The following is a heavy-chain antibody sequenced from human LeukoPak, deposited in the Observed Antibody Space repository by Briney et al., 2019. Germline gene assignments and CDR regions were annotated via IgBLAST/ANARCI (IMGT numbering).Heavy chain of an antibody. CDR2: INHSGST. Sequence: SETLSLTCAVYGGSFSGYYWSWIRQPPGKGLEWIGEINHSGSTNYNPSLKSRVTISVDTSKNQFSLKLSSVTAADTAVYYCARGPLLFCSSTSCYPRNDYWGREPWSPSPQ. CDR3: ARGPLLFCSSTSCYPRNDY. V-gene: IGHV4-34*01. D-gene: IGHD2-2*01. J-gene: IGHJ4*02. CDR1: GGSFSGYY.